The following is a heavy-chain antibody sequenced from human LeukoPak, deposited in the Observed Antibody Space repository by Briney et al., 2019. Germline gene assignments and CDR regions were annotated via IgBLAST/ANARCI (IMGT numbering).Heavy chain of an antibody. D-gene: IGHD3-22*01. J-gene: IGHJ5*02. CDR3: ARQQDYYDSSGYYYGNWFDP. CDR2: IYPGDSDT. CDR1: GYSFTSYW. Sequence: GESLKISCKGSGYSFTSYWIGWVRQMPGEGLEWMGIIYPGDSDTRYSPSFQGQVTISADKSISTAYLQWSSLKASDTAMYYCARQQDYYDSSGYYYGNWFDPWGQGTLVTVSS. V-gene: IGHV5-51*01.